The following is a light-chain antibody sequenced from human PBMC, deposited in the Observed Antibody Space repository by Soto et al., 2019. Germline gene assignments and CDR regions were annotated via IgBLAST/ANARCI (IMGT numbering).Light chain of an antibody. V-gene: IGKV3-20*01. CDR1: QSVSSSY. CDR2: GAS. J-gene: IGKJ5*01. CDR3: QQYGSSVT. Sequence: EIVLTQSPGTLSLSPGERATLSCRASQSVSSSYLAWYQQKPGQAPRLLIYGASSRATGIPDRFSGSGSGTDLTITISRLEPEDFAVYYCQQYGSSVTFGQGTRLEIK.